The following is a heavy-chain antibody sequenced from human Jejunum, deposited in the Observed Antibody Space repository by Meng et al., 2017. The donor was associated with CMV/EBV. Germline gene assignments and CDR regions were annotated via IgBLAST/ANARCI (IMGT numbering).Heavy chain of an antibody. Sequence: SGASGSSGSYFWSWIRQPPVKPLESIGYVYYSGDTNYNPSLKSRATISVDRSKNQFSLRLRSVTAADTAVYYCARVVLYYYGMDVWGHGTTVTVSS. CDR2: VYYSGDT. J-gene: IGHJ6*02. CDR1: GASGSSGSYF. D-gene: IGHD6-6*01. V-gene: IGHV4-61*01. CDR3: ARVVLYYYGMDV.